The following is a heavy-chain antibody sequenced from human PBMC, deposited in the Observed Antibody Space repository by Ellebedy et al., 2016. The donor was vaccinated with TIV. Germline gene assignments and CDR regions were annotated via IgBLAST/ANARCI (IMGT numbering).Heavy chain of an antibody. CDR2: IYGDGSGT. D-gene: IGHD5-12*01. J-gene: IGHJ4*02. V-gene: IGHV3-23*01. CDR1: GFTFRIYS. CDR3: AKSPWRYYFDY. Sequence: GESLKISCAASGFTFRIYSMGWVRQTPGKGLECVSAIYGDGSGTFYADSVKGRFTVSRDNSKNTLYLQMNSLRAEDTAVYYCAKSPWRYYFDYWGQGTLVTVSS.